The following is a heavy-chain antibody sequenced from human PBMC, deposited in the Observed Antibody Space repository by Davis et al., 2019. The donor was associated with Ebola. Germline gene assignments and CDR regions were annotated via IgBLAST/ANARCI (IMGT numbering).Heavy chain of an antibody. CDR1: GGSISSGGYS. CDR2: IYHSGST. CDR3: ARDRLERQGYFDY. Sequence: PSETLSLTCAASGGSISSGGYSWSWIRQPPGKGLEWIGYIYHSGSTYYNSSLKSRVTISVDRSKNQFSLKLSSVAAADTAVYYCARDRLERQGYFDYWGQGTLVTVSS. V-gene: IGHV4-30-2*01. D-gene: IGHD1-1*01. J-gene: IGHJ4*02.